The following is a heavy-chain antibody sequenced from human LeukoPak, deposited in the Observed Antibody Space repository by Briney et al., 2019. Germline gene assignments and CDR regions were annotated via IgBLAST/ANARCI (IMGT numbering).Heavy chain of an antibody. D-gene: IGHD2-2*01. CDR2: VSGSGAYT. J-gene: IGHJ4*02. CDR3: AKRGIESCSSTSCYLGY. V-gene: IGHV3-23*01. CDR1: GFIFRNAW. Sequence: GGSLRLSCAASGFIFRNAWMSWVRQAPGKGLEWVSTVSGSGAYTYYADSVKGRFTIFRDNSKNTLYLQMNSLRVEDTAVYYCAKRGIESCSSTSCYLGYWGQGSLVTVSS.